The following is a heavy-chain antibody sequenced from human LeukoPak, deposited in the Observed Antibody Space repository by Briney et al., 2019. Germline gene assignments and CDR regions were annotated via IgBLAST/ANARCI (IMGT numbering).Heavy chain of an antibody. CDR2: ISYDGSNK. Sequence: GGSLRLSCAASGFTFSSYAMHRVRQAPGKGLEWVAVISYDGSNKYYADSVKGRFTISRDNSKNTLYLQMNSLRAEDTAVYYCARTGPIGAFDIWGKGTMVTVSS. CDR3: ARTGPIGAFDI. J-gene: IGHJ3*02. V-gene: IGHV3-30-3*01. D-gene: IGHD1-14*01. CDR1: GFTFSSYA.